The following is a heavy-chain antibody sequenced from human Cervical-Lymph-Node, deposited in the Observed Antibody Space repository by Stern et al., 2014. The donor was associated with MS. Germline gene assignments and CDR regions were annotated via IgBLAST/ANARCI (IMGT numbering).Heavy chain of an antibody. CDR1: GVTFNDHA. V-gene: IGHV3-9*01. CDR2: IGWNSVSI. Sequence: EVQLVESGGGLVQPGRSLRISCAVSGVTFNDHALHWVRQAPGKCLEWVSGIGWNSVSIGYADSVRGRFTISRDNPWNSLYLQMDSLRPEDSALYYCAKDLGAGFGHTWRAFDYWGQGILVTVSS. J-gene: IGHJ4*02. D-gene: IGHD3-16*01. CDR3: AKDLGAGFGHTWRAFDY.